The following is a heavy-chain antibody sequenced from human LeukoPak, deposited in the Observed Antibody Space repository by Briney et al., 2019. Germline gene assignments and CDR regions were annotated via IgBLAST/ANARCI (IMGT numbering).Heavy chain of an antibody. CDR1: GFTFSSYG. D-gene: IGHD3-3*01. J-gene: IGHJ4*02. CDR3: TTITYYDFWSGYLTLDY. Sequence: GGSLRLSCAASGFTFSSYGMHWVRQAPGKGLEWVAVISYDGSNKYYADSVKGRFTISRDNSKNTLYLQMNSLRAEDTAVYYCTTITYYDFWSGYLTLDYWGQGTLVTVSS. V-gene: IGHV3-30*03. CDR2: ISYDGSNK.